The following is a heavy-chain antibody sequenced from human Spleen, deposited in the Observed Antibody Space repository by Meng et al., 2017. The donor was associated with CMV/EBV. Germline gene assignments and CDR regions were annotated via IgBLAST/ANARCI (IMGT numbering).Heavy chain of an antibody. D-gene: IGHD3-22*01. J-gene: IGHJ6*02. CDR2: ITSDGNNE. CDR1: GFSFRGFS. V-gene: IGHV3-30*03. Sequence: GGSLRLSCAASGFSFRGFSMHWVRQAPGKGLEWVAVITSDGNNEYYADSVKGRFTISRDNSRNTLYLQMNSLRAEDTALYYCASYYDLYYGMDVWGQGTTVTVSS. CDR3: ASYYDLYYGMDV.